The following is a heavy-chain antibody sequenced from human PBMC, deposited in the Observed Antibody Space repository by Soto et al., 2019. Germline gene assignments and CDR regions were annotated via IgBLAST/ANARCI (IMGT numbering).Heavy chain of an antibody. Sequence: GGSLRLSCAASGFTFSSYAMSWVRQAPGKGLEWVSAISGSGGSTYYADSVKGRFTISRDNSKNTLYLQMNSLRAEDTAVYYCAKDVIDGDYGAYYYYYGMDVWGQGTTVTVSS. J-gene: IGHJ6*02. CDR2: ISGSGGST. D-gene: IGHD4-17*01. CDR3: AKDVIDGDYGAYYYYYGMDV. V-gene: IGHV3-23*01. CDR1: GFTFSSYA.